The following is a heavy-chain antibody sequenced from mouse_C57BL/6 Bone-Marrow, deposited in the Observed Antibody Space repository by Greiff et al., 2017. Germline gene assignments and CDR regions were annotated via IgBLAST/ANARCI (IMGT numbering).Heavy chain of an antibody. Sequence: QVQLQQPGAELVKPGASVKMSCKASGYTFTSYWITWVKQRPGQGLEWIGDIYPGSGSTNYNEKFKSKATLTVDTSSSTAYMQLSSLTSEDSAVYYCASPSTVVAPYWYFDVWGTGTTVTVSS. CDR2: IYPGSGST. V-gene: IGHV1-55*01. D-gene: IGHD1-1*01. J-gene: IGHJ1*03. CDR1: GYTFTSYW. CDR3: ASPSTVVAPYWYFDV.